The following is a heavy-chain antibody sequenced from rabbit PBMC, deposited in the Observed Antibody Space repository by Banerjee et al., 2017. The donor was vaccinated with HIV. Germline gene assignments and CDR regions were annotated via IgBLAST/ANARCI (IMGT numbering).Heavy chain of an antibody. CDR3: ARGIAYFGTRLDL. Sequence: QQQLEESGGGLVKPGGTLTLTCKASGIDISRYNMQWVRQSPEKGLEWIGCIGTGSGSTYYASWVNGRFTISKTSSTTVTLQMTSLTAADTATYFCARGIAYFGTRLDLWGPGTLVTVS. V-gene: IGHV1S45*01. CDR2: IGTGSGST. CDR1: GIDISRYNM. D-gene: IGHD6-1*01. J-gene: IGHJ6*01.